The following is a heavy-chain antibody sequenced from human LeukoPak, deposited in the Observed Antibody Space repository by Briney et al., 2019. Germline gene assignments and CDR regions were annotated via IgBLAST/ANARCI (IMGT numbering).Heavy chain of an antibody. CDR2: IYYSGST. D-gene: IGHD1-26*01. V-gene: IGHV4-39*01. Sequence: SETLSLTCTVSGGSISSSIYYWGWIRQPPGKGLEWIGSIYYSGSTYYNPSLKSRVTISVDTSKNQFSLKLSSVTAADTAVYYCARLSGSYYYFDYWGQGTLVTVSS. CDR3: ARLSGSYYYFDY. CDR1: GGSISSSIYY. J-gene: IGHJ4*02.